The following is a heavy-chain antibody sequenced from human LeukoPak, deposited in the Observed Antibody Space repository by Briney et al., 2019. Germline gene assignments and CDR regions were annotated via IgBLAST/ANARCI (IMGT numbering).Heavy chain of an antibody. CDR1: GDSVSSNSAA. CDR2: TYYRSKWYN. CDR3: ARVPSGWYGEGGAFDI. J-gene: IGHJ3*02. Sequence: SQTLSLTCAISGDSVSSNSAAWNWIRQSPSRGLEWLGRTYYRSKWYNDYAVSVKSRITINPDTSKNQFSLQLNSVTPEDTAVYYCARVPSGWYGEGGAFDIWGQGTVVTVSS. V-gene: IGHV6-1*01. D-gene: IGHD6-19*01.